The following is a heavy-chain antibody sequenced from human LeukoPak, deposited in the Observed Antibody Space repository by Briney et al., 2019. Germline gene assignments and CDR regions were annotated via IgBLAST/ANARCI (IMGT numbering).Heavy chain of an antibody. CDR3: ARDDTGYSSGWSKDFDY. D-gene: IGHD6-19*01. J-gene: IGHJ4*02. CDR1: GGSFSGYY. Sequence: PSETLSLTCAVYGGSFSGYYWSWIRQFPGKGLEWIGEINHSGSTNYNPSLKSRVTISVDTSKNQFSLKLSSVTAADTAVYYCARDDTGYSSGWSKDFDYWGQGTLVTVSS. V-gene: IGHV4-34*01. CDR2: INHSGST.